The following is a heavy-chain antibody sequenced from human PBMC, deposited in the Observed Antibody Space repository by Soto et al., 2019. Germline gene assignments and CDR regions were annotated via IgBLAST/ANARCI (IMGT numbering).Heavy chain of an antibody. D-gene: IGHD3-3*01. CDR2: IIPIFGTA. Sequence: QVQLVQSGAEVKKPGSSVKVSCKASGGTFSSYAISWVRQAPGQGLEWMGGIIPIFGTANYAQKFQGRVTSPADESTRTAYMELRSLRSEDTAVYYCAGDVDPFAIFGAIDYWGQGTLVTVSS. CDR1: GGTFSSYA. J-gene: IGHJ4*02. CDR3: AGDVDPFAIFGAIDY. V-gene: IGHV1-69*12.